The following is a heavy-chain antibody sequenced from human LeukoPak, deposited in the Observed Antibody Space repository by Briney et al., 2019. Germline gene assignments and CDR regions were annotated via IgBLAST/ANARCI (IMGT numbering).Heavy chain of an antibody. CDR2: MWFDGTTK. CDR3: ARSRTGWYGSLDY. CDR1: GFTFSVYG. J-gene: IGHJ4*02. V-gene: IGHV3-33*01. D-gene: IGHD6-19*01. Sequence: GRSLRLSCAASGFTFSVYGMHWVRQAPGKGLEWVAVMWFDGTTKYYADSVKGRFTISRDNSKNALYLQVNSLRVEDTAVYYCARSRTGWYGSLDYWGLGTPVTVSS.